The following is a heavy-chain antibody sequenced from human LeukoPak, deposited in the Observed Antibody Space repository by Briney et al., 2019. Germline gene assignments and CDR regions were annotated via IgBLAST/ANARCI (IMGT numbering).Heavy chain of an antibody. D-gene: IGHD6-13*01. CDR1: GGSISSYY. Sequence: PSETLSLTCTASGGSISSYYWSWIRQPAGKGLEWIGRIYTSGSNNYNTLLKSRVTMSVDTSKDQFSLKVSSVTAADTAVYYCARNHKQLDSNWVDPWAQGTLVTVSS. CDR3: ARNHKQLDSNWVDP. J-gene: IGHJ5*02. V-gene: IGHV4-4*07. CDR2: IYTSGSN.